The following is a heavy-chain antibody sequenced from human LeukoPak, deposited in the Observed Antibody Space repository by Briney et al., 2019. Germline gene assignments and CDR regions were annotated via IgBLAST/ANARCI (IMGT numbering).Heavy chain of an antibody. Sequence: PGGSLRLSCAASGFTVSSNYMSWVRQAPGKGLEWVSVIYSGGSRYYADSVKGRFTISRDNAKNSLYLLMNSLRAEDTAVYYCAELGITMIGGVWGKGTTVTISS. J-gene: IGHJ6*04. D-gene: IGHD3-10*02. CDR3: AELGITMIGGV. CDR2: IYSGGSR. CDR1: GFTVSSNY. V-gene: IGHV3-53*01.